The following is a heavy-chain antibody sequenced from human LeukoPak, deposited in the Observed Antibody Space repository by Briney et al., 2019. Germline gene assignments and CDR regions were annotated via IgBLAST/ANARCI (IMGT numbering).Heavy chain of an antibody. J-gene: IGHJ4*02. D-gene: IGHD2-15*01. Sequence: GGSLRLSCAASGFTFSSYGMHWVRQAPGKGLEWVAVISYDGSNKYYADSVKGRFTISRDNSKNTLYLQMNSLRAEDTAVYYCAKVALVALDYWGQGTLVTVSS. CDR2: ISYDGSNK. CDR3: AKVALVALDY. V-gene: IGHV3-30*18. CDR1: GFTFSSYG.